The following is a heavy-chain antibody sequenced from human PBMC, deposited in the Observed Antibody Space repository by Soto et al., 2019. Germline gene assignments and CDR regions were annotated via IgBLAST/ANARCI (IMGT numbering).Heavy chain of an antibody. V-gene: IGHV1-18*01. CDR1: GYTFTRYG. CDR3: GRGGGYYDN. J-gene: IGHJ4*02. CDR2: ISAYNGNI. D-gene: IGHD3-16*01. Sequence: QVQLVQSGAEVKKPGASVKVSCKASGYTFTRYGISWVRQAPGQGLEWMGWISAYNGNINDAQKLQGRVTMTTDTSTSTAYMAVGSMGSDDTAVYFCGRGGGYYDNWGQGTLVTVSS.